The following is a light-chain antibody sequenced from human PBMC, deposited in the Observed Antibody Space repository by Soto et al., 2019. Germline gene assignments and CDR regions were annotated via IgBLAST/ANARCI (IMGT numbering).Light chain of an antibody. V-gene: IGKV1-5*01. CDR2: DAS. Sequence: DIQMTQSPSSLSAVVGDRVTITCRASRGIGDRLAWYQQKPGKAPKLLIYDASTLESGVPSRFSGSGSGTEFTLTISSLQPEDVATYYCQEYNSYPVSFGQGTRLEIK. J-gene: IGKJ5*01. CDR1: RGIGDR. CDR3: QEYNSYPVS.